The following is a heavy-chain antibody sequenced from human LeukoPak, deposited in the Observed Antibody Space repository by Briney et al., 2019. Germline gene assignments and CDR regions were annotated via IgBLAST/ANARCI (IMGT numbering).Heavy chain of an antibody. D-gene: IGHD4-11*01. Sequence: SVKVSCKASGGTFSSYAISWVQQAPGQGLEWMGGIIPIFGTANYAQKFQGRVTITADESTSTAYMELSSLRSEDTAVYYCARDPEAMTTVRYFDYWGQGTLVTVSS. J-gene: IGHJ4*02. CDR1: GGTFSSYA. CDR2: IIPIFGTA. CDR3: ARDPEAMTTVRYFDY. V-gene: IGHV1-69*13.